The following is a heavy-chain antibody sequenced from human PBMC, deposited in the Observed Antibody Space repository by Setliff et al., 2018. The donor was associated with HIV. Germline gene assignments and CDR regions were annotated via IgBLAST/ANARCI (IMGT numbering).Heavy chain of an antibody. J-gene: IGHJ5*02. Sequence: PSETLSLTCTVSGGSISSDSHYWNWIRQPAGKGLEWIGHIYTSGSTNYSPPLKSRVTISLDTSKNQFSLKLSSMTAADTAMYYCARGTRSSFNWFDPWGQGTLVTVSS. V-gene: IGHV4-61*09. CDR2: IYTSGST. CDR3: ARGTRSSFNWFDP. CDR1: GGSISSDSHY. D-gene: IGHD6-6*01.